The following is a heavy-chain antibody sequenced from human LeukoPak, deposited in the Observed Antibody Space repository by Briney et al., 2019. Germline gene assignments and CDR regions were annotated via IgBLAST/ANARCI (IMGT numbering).Heavy chain of an antibody. CDR2: IYTSGST. D-gene: IGHD3-10*01. J-gene: IGHJ4*02. CDR3: AREVYYGSGRRFDY. CDR1: GGSISSGSYY. V-gene: IGHV4-61*02. Sequence: SQTLSLTCTVSGGSISSGSYYWSWIRQPAGKGLEWIGRIYTSGSTNYNPSLKSRVTISVDTSKNQFSLKLSSVTAADTAVYYCAREVYYGSGRRFDYWGQGTLVTVSS.